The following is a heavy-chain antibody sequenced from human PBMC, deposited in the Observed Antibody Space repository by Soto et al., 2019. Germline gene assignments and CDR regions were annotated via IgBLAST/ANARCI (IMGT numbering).Heavy chain of an antibody. D-gene: IGHD2-8*01. J-gene: IGHJ3*02. V-gene: IGHV3-74*01. Sequence: EVQLVESGGGLVQPGGSLRLSCAASVFSFSVHWMHWVRQAPGKGLMWVSHINHDGTTTTYADSVKGRFTISRDNAENTVYLQMNSLRAEDTALYYCARERGYCSNGVCCSEGFDMWGQGTTFTVSS. CDR2: INHDGTTT. CDR3: ARERGYCSNGVCCSEGFDM. CDR1: VFSFSVHW.